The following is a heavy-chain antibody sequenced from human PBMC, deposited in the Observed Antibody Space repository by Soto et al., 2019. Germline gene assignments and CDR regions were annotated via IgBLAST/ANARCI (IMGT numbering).Heavy chain of an antibody. CDR1: WGSISSGGDY. J-gene: IGHJ5*02. D-gene: IGHD3-10*02. V-gene: IGHV4-31*03. CDR2: IYYSGST. Sequence: TLSLPCTVSWGSISSGGDYWSWIRQHPGKSLEWIGYIYYSGSTYYNPSLKSRVTISVDTSKNQFSLKLSSVTAADTAVYYCARAMFHSLRCDPGGQGTLVTVS. CDR3: ARAMFHSLRCDP.